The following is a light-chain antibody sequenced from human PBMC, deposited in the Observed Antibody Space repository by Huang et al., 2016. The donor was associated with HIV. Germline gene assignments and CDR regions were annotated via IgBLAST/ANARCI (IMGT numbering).Light chain of an antibody. V-gene: IGKV1-33*01. CDR3: QHYDNLRT. Sequence: DIQMTQSPSSLSASVGDRVTITCQASQDIRNYLNWYQQKPGKAPKLLIYDASNLETGVSSRFSGSGSGTDFTFTISSLQPEDSATYYCQHYDNLRTFGQGTKVEIK. CDR1: QDIRNY. CDR2: DAS. J-gene: IGKJ1*01.